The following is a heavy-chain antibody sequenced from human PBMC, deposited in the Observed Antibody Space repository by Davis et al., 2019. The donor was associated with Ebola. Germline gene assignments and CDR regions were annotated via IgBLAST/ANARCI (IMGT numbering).Heavy chain of an antibody. Sequence: SETLSLTCAVYGGSFSGYYWSWIRQPPGKGLEWIGEINHSGSTNYNPSLKSRVTISVDTSKNQFSLKLSSVTAADTAVYYCARVSGWPPWFDYWGQGTLVTVSS. J-gene: IGHJ4*02. CDR1: GGSFSGYY. CDR2: INHSGST. V-gene: IGHV4-34*01. D-gene: IGHD6-19*01. CDR3: ARVSGWPPWFDY.